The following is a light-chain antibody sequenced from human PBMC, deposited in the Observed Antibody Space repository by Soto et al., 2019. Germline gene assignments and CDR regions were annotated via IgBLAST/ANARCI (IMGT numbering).Light chain of an antibody. V-gene: IGKV1-9*01. CDR1: QDISNY. CDR3: QQLNNYLLT. Sequence: IQLAQSPSSLSASVVDIVTITFRASQDISNYLDWYQQKPGKAPALLIYAESTLQSGVPSRFSGSRSGPHFTITISSLQPEDFATYYCQQLNNYLLTFGGGTKVAIK. CDR2: AES. J-gene: IGKJ4*01.